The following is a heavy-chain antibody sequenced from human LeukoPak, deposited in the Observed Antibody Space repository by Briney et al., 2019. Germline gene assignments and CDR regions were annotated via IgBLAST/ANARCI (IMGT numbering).Heavy chain of an antibody. Sequence: GESLKISCKGSGYSFTSYWIGCVRQMPGKGLEWMGIIYPGDSDTRYSPPFQGQVTILVDKSISTAYLQWSNLKASDTAMYYCARRGDYGDYWFDPWGQGTLVTVSS. CDR3: ARRGDYGDYWFDP. V-gene: IGHV5-51*01. CDR1: GYSFTSYW. J-gene: IGHJ5*02. D-gene: IGHD4-17*01. CDR2: IYPGDSDT.